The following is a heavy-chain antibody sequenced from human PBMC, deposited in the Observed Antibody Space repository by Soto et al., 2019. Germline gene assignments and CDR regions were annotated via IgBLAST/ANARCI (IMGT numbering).Heavy chain of an antibody. CDR2: ISAYNGNT. CDR1: GYTFTSYG. Sequence: VKVSCKASGYTFTSYGISWVRQAPGQGLEWMGWISAYNGNTNYAQKLQGRVTMTTDTSTSTAYMELRSLRSDDTAVYYCARRGGYCSSTSCGGMDVWGQGTTVTVSS. V-gene: IGHV1-18*04. J-gene: IGHJ6*02. D-gene: IGHD2-2*01. CDR3: ARRGGYCSSTSCGGMDV.